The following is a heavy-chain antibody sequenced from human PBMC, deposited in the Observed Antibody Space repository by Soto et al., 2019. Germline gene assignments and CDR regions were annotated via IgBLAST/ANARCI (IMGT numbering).Heavy chain of an antibody. V-gene: IGHV4-34*01. J-gene: IGHJ4*02. CDR2: INHSGST. D-gene: IGHD3-10*01. Sequence: QVQLQQWGAGLLKPSETLSLTCAVYGGSFSGYYWSWIRQPPGKELEWIGEINHSGSTNYNPSLKSRVTISVDTAKNQFTLKLSSVTAADTAVYYCARSAATYYYGSGSSRYWGQGTLVTVSS. CDR1: GGSFSGYY. CDR3: ARSAATYYYGSGSSRY.